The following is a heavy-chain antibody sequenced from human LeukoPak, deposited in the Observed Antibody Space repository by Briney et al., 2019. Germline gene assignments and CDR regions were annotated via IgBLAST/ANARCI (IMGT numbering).Heavy chain of an antibody. CDR1: GFTFSSYS. CDR3: ARRAGAYSHPYDY. D-gene: IGHD4/OR15-4a*01. Sequence: GGSLRLSCAASGFTFSSYSMNWVRQAPGKGLEWVSSLSSRSRYIYYADSLKGRFTISRDNAKNSLYLQMNSLRAEDTAVYYCARRAGAYSHPYDYWGQGTLVTVSS. V-gene: IGHV3-21*04. J-gene: IGHJ4*02. CDR2: LSSRSRYI.